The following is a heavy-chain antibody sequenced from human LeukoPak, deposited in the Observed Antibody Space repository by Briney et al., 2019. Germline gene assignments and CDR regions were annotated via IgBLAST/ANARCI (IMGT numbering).Heavy chain of an antibody. D-gene: IGHD4-17*01. CDR2: IHPSGGTT. J-gene: IGHJ3*02. Sequence: ASVKVSCKASGYTFTSHYVHWVRQAPGQGLEWMGIIHPSGGTTSYARKFQGRFTLTRDMSTDTVYMELSTLRSEDTAVYYCARDRTTVTTQWDDAFDIWGQGTLVTVS. V-gene: IGHV1-46*01. CDR3: ARDRTTVTTQWDDAFDI. CDR1: GYTFTSHY.